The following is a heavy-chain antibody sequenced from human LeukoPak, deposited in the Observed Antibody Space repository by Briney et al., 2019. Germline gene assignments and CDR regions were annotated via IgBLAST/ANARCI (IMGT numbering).Heavy chain of an antibody. V-gene: IGHV3-48*04. CDR2: ISTSSSTI. J-gene: IGHJ4*02. CDR3: ARGAYDSSGYYPQDY. CDR1: GFTFSRYS. D-gene: IGHD3-22*01. Sequence: GGSLRLSCAASGFTFSRYSMNWVRQAPGKGLEWLSYISTSSSTIYYADSVKGRFTISRDNAKNSLYLQMNSLRAEDTAVYYCARGAYDSSGYYPQDYWGQGTLVTVSS.